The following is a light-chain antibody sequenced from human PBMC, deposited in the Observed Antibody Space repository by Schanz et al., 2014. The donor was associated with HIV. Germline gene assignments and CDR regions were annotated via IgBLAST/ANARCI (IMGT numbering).Light chain of an antibody. CDR2: ETS. CDR1: SSDVGGYNY. Sequence: QSALTQPASVSGSPGQSITISCTGTSSDVGGYNYVSWYQQHPGKAPKLMIYETSERPSGVPDRFSGSKSGNTASLTVSGLQAEDEADYYCSSYAGSNSVIFGGGTKL. J-gene: IGLJ2*01. V-gene: IGLV2-8*01. CDR3: SSYAGSNSVI.